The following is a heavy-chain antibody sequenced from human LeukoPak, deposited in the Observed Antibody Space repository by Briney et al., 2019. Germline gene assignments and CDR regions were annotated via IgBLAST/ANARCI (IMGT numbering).Heavy chain of an antibody. CDR3: ARGTTQNTYYYDSSALAVV. V-gene: IGHV4-34*01. Sequence: SETLSLTCAVYGGSFSGYYWSWIRQPPGKGLEWLGEINHSGSTNYNPSLKSRVTISVDTSKNQFSLKLSSVTAADTAVYYCARGTTQNTYYYDSSALAVVWGQGTLVTVSS. CDR2: INHSGST. J-gene: IGHJ4*02. D-gene: IGHD3-22*01. CDR1: GGSFSGYY.